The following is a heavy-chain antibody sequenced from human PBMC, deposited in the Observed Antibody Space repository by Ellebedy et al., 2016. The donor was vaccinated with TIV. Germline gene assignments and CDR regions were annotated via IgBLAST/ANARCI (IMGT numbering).Heavy chain of an antibody. CDR3: ARHSGGHGFDI. D-gene: IGHD2-21*01. CDR1: GFSISSHR. J-gene: IGHJ3*02. V-gene: IGHV3-74*01. CDR2: ISSDGSDT. Sequence: GESLKISCAASGFSISSHRMHWVRQAAGKGLVWVSHISSDGSDTSYADSVKGRFIISRDNAENTLDLQISSLRAEDTALYYCARHSGGHGFDIWGQGTMVTVSP.